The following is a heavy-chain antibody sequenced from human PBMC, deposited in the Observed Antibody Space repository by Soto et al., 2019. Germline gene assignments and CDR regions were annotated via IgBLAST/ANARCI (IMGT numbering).Heavy chain of an antibody. D-gene: IGHD5-18*01. J-gene: IGHJ6*02. Sequence: ASVKVSCKASGGSFTYTLSWVRQAPGQGLEWMGGIIPIFGTANYTQKFQGRVTITADESTKTAYMELSTLRSEDTAVYYCARLHSHGTYGMDVWGQGATVTVSS. CDR3: ARLHSHGTYGMDV. CDR1: GGSFTYT. V-gene: IGHV1-69*13. CDR2: IIPIFGTA.